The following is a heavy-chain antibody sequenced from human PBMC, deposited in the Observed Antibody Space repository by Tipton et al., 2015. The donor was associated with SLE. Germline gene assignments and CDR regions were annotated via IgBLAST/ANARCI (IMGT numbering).Heavy chain of an antibody. V-gene: IGHV4-59*02. Sequence: TLSLTCSVSGGSVSGHYWSWIRQPPGKRLEWIGYIYNIGSTSSNPSLKSRLTLSIGPSKNQFSLKLSSVTAADTAVYYCASGTTTQLDDYFYYHIDVWGKGTTVTVSS. CDR1: GGSVSGHY. CDR2: IYNIGST. CDR3: ASGTTTQLDDYFYYHIDV. J-gene: IGHJ6*03. D-gene: IGHD4-11*01.